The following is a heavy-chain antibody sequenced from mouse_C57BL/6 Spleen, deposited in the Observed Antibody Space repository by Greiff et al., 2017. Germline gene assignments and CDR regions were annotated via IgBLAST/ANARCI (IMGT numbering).Heavy chain of an antibody. CDR2: INSDGGST. Sequence: EVKLEESGGGLVQPGESLKLSCESNEYEFPSHDMSWVRKTPEKRLELVAAINSDGGSTYYPDTMERRFIISRDNTKKTLYLLMSSLRSEDTALYYCARRDGYRYFDVWGTGTTVTVSS. CDR3: ARRDGYRYFDV. J-gene: IGHJ1*03. V-gene: IGHV5-2*03. D-gene: IGHD2-3*01. CDR1: EYEFPSHD.